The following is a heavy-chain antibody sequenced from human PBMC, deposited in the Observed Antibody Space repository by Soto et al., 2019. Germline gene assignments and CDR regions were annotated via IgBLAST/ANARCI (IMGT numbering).Heavy chain of an antibody. Sequence: PGASLRLSCAASGFTFDYFAMSWVRQAPGKGLEWVSGIGGSDDDTHYADSVKGRFTISRDNSKNTLFLQLDSLRVEDTAVYYCAKDRVNHNSVWDPFAIWGQGTVVTVSS. CDR1: GFTFDYFA. V-gene: IGHV3-23*01. CDR3: AKDRVNHNSVWDPFAI. CDR2: IGGSDDDT. D-gene: IGHD1-20*01. J-gene: IGHJ3*02.